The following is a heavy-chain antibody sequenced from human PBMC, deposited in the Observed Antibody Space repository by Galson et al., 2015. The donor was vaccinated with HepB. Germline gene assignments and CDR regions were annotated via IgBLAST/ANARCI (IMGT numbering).Heavy chain of an antibody. Sequence: SLRLSCAASAFIFITYTMNWVRQAPGKGLEWVSFISSSSTTIYYADSVKGRFTISRDNAKNSLYLQMNSLRVEDTAVYYCVFLRCYDLKPLDYSGQLTLVTVPS. D-gene: IGHD3-3*01. V-gene: IGHV3-48*04. CDR1: AFIFITYT. J-gene: IGHJ4*02. CDR3: VFLRCYDLKPLDY. CDR2: ISSSSTTI.